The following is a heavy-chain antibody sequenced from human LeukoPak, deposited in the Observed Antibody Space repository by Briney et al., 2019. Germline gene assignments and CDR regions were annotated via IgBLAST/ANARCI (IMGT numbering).Heavy chain of an antibody. J-gene: IGHJ3*02. D-gene: IGHD4-23*01. CDR1: GFTFSAFA. Sequence: GGSLRLSCAASGFTFSAFAMDWVRQAPGKGLEWVAVILYDGSNKYYADSVKGRLTISRDNSLSLQVNSLRSEDTAVYFCAKGDYGGNSHTFDIWGQGTMVTVSS. V-gene: IGHV3-30*18. CDR3: AKGDYGGNSHTFDI. CDR2: ILYDGSNK.